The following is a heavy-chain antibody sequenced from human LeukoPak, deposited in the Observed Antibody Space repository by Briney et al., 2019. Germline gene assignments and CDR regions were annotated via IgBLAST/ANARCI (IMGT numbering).Heavy chain of an antibody. J-gene: IGHJ5*02. D-gene: IGHD6-13*01. CDR3: ARLSAAASDP. CDR1: GGSISSHY. Sequence: SETLSLTCTISGGSISSHYWSWIRQPPGKGLEWIGYIDTSDSSHYNPSLKSRVTISADMSKNQFSLNLYSVTAADTAVYYCARLSAAASDPWGQGTLVTVSS. CDR2: IDTSDSS. V-gene: IGHV4-4*09.